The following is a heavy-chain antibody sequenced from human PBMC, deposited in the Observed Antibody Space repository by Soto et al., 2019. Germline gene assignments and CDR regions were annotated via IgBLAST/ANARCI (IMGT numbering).Heavy chain of an antibody. CDR3: ARGGVPAAMSY. J-gene: IGHJ4*02. CDR2: INSDGSNT. V-gene: IGHV3-74*01. CDR1: GFTFSSFW. Sequence: GGSLRLSCAASGFTFSSFWMHWVRQAPGEGLVWVSRINSDGSNTNYADSVKGRFTISRDNAKNTLYLQMNSLRAEDTAVYYCARGGVPAAMSYWGQGTLVTVSS. D-gene: IGHD2-2*01.